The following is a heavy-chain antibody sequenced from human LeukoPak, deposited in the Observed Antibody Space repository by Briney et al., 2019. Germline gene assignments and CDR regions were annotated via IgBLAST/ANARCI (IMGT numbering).Heavy chain of an antibody. J-gene: IGHJ6*02. D-gene: IGHD3/OR15-3a*01. Sequence: GRSLRLSCAASGFTFSSYAMHWVRQAPGKGLEWVAVISYDGSNKYYADSVKGRFTISRDNSKNTLYLQMNSLQAEDAAVYHCAWDWTYYFDMAVWGQGTTVTVSS. V-gene: IGHV3-30*04. CDR2: ISYDGSNK. CDR1: GFTFSSYA. CDR3: AWDWTYYFDMAV.